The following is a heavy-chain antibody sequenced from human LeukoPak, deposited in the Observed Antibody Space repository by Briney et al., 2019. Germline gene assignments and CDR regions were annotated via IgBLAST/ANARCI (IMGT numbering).Heavy chain of an antibody. D-gene: IGHD5-24*01. CDR3: ARFELEMATITNDY. J-gene: IGHJ4*02. CDR2: MNPNSGNT. CDR1: GGTFSSYA. Sequence: GASVKVSCKASGGTFSSYAISWVRQAPGQGLEWMGWMNPNSGNTGYAQKFQGRVTMTRNTSISTAYMELSSLRSEDTAVYYCARFELEMATITNDYWGQGTLVTVSS. V-gene: IGHV1-8*02.